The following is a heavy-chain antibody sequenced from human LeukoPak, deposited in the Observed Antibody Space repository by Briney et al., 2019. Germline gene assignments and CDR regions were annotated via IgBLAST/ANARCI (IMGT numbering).Heavy chain of an antibody. J-gene: IGHJ4*02. CDR1: GFTFSRYA. Sequence: GGSLRLSCSASGFTFSRYAMHWVRQAPGKGLEWVAVMSSDGTNTYYAASVKGRFTISRDISKNTLYLQMNSLRAEDTAVYYCAREVSVVRGVNWGQRTLVTVSS. D-gene: IGHD3-10*01. CDR2: MSSDGTNT. V-gene: IGHV3-30-3*01. CDR3: AREVSVVRGVN.